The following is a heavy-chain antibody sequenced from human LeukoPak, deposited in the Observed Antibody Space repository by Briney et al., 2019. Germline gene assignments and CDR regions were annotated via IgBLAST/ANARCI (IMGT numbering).Heavy chain of an antibody. J-gene: IGHJ4*02. CDR2: ISSSGSTI. V-gene: IGHV3-48*04. D-gene: IGHD6-13*01. CDR3: ASLIAAAGRAGDY. CDR1: GFTFSSYA. Sequence: PGGSLRLSCAASGFTFSSYAMSWIRQAPGKGLEWVSYISSSGSTIYYADSVKGRFTISRDNAKNSLYLQMNSLRAEDTAVYYCASLIAAAGRAGDYWGQGTLVTVSS.